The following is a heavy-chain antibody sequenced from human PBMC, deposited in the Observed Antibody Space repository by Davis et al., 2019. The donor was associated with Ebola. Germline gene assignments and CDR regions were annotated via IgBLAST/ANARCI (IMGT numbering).Heavy chain of an antibody. J-gene: IGHJ5*02. CDR2: IWYDGSNK. Sequence: PGGSLRLSCAASGFTFSSYGMHWXXQAPGPGLVWVSVIWYDGSNKYYADSVKGRFTISRDNAKNSLYLQMNSLRAEDTAVYYCARARYSYGPNRFDPWGQGTLVTVSS. V-gene: IGHV3-33*01. CDR3: ARARYSYGPNRFDP. D-gene: IGHD5-18*01. CDR1: GFTFSSYG.